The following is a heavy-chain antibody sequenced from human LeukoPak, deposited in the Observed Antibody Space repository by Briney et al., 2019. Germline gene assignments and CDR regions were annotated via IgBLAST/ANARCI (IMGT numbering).Heavy chain of an antibody. J-gene: IGHJ4*02. CDR2: IWYDASNK. Sequence: GRSLTLSCAASGFTFSSFGMHWVRQAPGKGLEWVAVIWYDASNKYYADSVKGRFTISRDNSKNTLYLQMNSLRDDDTAVYYCVRGVGVSRFDYLDSWGQGTLVIVSS. CDR3: VRGVGVSRFDYLDS. D-gene: IGHD6-13*01. V-gene: IGHV3-33*01. CDR1: GFTFSSFG.